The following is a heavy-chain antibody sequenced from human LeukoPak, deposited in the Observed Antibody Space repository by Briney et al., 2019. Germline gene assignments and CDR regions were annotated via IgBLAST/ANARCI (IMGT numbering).Heavy chain of an antibody. CDR1: GGSISSYY. Sequence: SETLSLTCTVSGGSISSYYWSWIRQPPGKGLEWIGYIYYSGSTNYNPSLKSRVTISVDTSKNQFSLKLSSVTAADTAVYYCARGGGKWELLFDYWGQGTLVPVSS. CDR3: ARGGGKWELLFDY. J-gene: IGHJ4*02. V-gene: IGHV4-59*01. CDR2: IYYSGST. D-gene: IGHD1-26*01.